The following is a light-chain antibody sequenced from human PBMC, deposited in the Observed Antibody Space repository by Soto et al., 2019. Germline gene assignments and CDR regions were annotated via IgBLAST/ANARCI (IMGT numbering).Light chain of an antibody. V-gene: IGKV1-6*01. Sequence: AIQVTQSPSSLSASVGDRVTITCRASQAIRNDLAWYQQKAGRVPNLLIYAATHLQSGVPSRFSGSGFVTDFTLTISSLQPEDFATYYCLQDYSYPNTFGGGTKVEIK. CDR1: QAIRND. CDR3: LQDYSYPNT. J-gene: IGKJ4*01. CDR2: AAT.